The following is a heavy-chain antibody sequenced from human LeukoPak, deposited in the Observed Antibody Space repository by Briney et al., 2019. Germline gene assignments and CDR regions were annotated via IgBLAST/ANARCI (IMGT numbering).Heavy chain of an antibody. V-gene: IGHV4-34*01. CDR2: INNSGST. D-gene: IGHD4-23*01. CDR3: ARTPRRANSRYYYYYMDV. J-gene: IGHJ6*03. Sequence: NPSETLSLTCAVYGGSFSGYYWSWIRQPPGKGLEWIGEINNSGSTNYNPSPKSRVTISVDTSKNQFSLKLSSVTAADTAVYYCARTPRRANSRYYYYYMDVWGKGTTVTVSS. CDR1: GGSFSGYY.